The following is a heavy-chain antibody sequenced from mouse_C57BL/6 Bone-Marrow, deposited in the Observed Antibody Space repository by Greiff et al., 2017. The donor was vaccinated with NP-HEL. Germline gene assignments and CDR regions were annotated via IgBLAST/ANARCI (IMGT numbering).Heavy chain of an antibody. CDR2: IFPGSGST. CDR1: GYTFTDYY. J-gene: IGHJ2*01. CDR3: AREAIYDGFF. Sequence: QVQLQQSGPELVKPGASVKISCKASGYTFTDYYINWVKQRPGQGLEWIGWIFPGSGSTYYNEKFKGKATLTVDKSPSTAYMLLSSLTSEDSAVYFCAREAIYDGFFWGQGTTLTVSS. V-gene: IGHV1-75*01. D-gene: IGHD2-3*01.